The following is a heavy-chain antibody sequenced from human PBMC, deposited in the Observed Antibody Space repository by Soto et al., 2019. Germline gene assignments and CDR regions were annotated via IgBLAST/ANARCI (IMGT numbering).Heavy chain of an antibody. D-gene: IGHD2-15*01. CDR3: AKDLSGRFY. CDR2: ISYDGSNK. J-gene: IGHJ4*02. V-gene: IGHV3-30*18. CDR1: GFTFSSYG. Sequence: GGSLRLSCAASGFTFSSYGMHWVRQAPGKGLEWVAVISYDGSNKYYADSVKGRFTISRDNYKNTLYLQMNSLRAEDTAVYYCAKDLSGRFYWGQGTLVTVSS.